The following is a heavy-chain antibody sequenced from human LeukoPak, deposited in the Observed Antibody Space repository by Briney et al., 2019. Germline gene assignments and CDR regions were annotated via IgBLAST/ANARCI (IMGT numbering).Heavy chain of an antibody. V-gene: IGHV3-7*05. CDR3: ARDQRYCSSSSCPWEPFDY. J-gene: IGHJ4*02. CDR1: EFTISRYW. Sequence: GGSLRLSCAASEFTISRYWMSWVRQAPGKGLEWVANIKQDGSEMYYVDSVKGRFTISRDNAKNSLYLQMNSLRAEDTAVYYCARDQRYCSSSSCPWEPFDYWGQGTLVTVSS. D-gene: IGHD2-2*01. CDR2: IKQDGSEM.